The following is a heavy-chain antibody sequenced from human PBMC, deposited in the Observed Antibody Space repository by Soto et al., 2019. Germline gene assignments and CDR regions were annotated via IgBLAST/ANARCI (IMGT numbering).Heavy chain of an antibody. CDR1: GGSFSGYY. D-gene: IGHD6-13*01. CDR3: ARLRHSSWYYYNRGYYFDY. V-gene: IGHV4-34*01. Sequence: PSETLSLTCAVYGGSFSGYYWSWIRQPPGKGLEWIGEINHSGSTNYNPSLKSRVTISVDTSKNQFSLKLSSVTAADTAVYYCARLRHSSWYYYNRGYYFDYWGQGTLVTVSS. J-gene: IGHJ4*02. CDR2: INHSGST.